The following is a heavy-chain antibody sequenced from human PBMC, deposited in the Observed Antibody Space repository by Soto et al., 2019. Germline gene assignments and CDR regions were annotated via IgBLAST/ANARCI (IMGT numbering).Heavy chain of an antibody. CDR2: ISGSGDST. Sequence: PGGSLRLSCAAPGFTFSSYALSWVRQAPGKGLEWVSGISGSGDSTNYADSVKGRFTISRDNSKNTLFLQMNSLRAEDTAVYYCAKRGRYYYDTSGYGCWGQGTLVTVSS. J-gene: IGHJ4*02. V-gene: IGHV3-23*01. CDR3: AKRGRYYYDTSGYGC. CDR1: GFTFSSYA. D-gene: IGHD3-22*01.